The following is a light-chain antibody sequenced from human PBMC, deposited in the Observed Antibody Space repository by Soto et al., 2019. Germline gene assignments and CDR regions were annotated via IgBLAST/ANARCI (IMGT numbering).Light chain of an antibody. J-gene: IGKJ2*01. Sequence: DIQLTQSPSALSASVGDRVTITCRASQSISSWLAWYQLKPGKAPKLLIYKASSLESGVPSRFSGSTSGTEFTLTISSLQPDDFATYYCQQSYTFGQGTKVEIQ. CDR2: KAS. V-gene: IGKV1-5*03. CDR3: QQSYT. CDR1: QSISSW.